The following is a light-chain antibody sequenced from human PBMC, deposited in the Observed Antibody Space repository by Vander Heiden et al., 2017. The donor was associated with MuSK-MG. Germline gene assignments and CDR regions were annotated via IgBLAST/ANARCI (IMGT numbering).Light chain of an antibody. Sequence: QSVLTQPPSASGTPGQRVTISCSGSSSNIGSNTVNWYQQLPRTAPKLLIYSNNQRPSGVPDRFSGSKSGTSASLAIGGLQSEDEADYYCAAWDDSLNVLYVFGTGTKVTVL. V-gene: IGLV1-44*01. CDR2: SNN. CDR1: SSNIGSNT. J-gene: IGLJ1*01. CDR3: AAWDDSLNVLYV.